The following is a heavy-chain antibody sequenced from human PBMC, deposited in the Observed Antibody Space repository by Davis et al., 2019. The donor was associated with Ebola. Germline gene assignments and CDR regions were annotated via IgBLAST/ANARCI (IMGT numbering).Heavy chain of an antibody. D-gene: IGHD4-11*01. Sequence: GESLKISCAASGFTLSSYGMLWVRQAPGKGLEWVAYFSKFGSSKYYADSVKGRFTISRDNSMNTLDLQMNSLTAEDTAVYYCAGYDHSNYLNDWGQGTLVTVSS. V-gene: IGHV3-30-3*01. CDR1: GFTLSSYG. CDR2: FSKFGSSK. J-gene: IGHJ4*02. CDR3: AGYDHSNYLND.